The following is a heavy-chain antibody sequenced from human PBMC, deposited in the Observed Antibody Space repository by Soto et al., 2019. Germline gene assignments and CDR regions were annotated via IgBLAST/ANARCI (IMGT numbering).Heavy chain of an antibody. D-gene: IGHD3-22*01. CDR2: ISGSGGNT. CDR1: GFTVSIYA. Sequence: GGSRRLSIAASGFTVSIYAMSWVRQAPGKGLEWVSAISGSGGNTYYADSVKGRFTISRDNSKNTLYLQMNSLRAEDTAVYYCAKDRYDSSGYYPSEYNWFDPWGQGTLVTVSS. V-gene: IGHV3-23*01. J-gene: IGHJ5*02. CDR3: AKDRYDSSGYYPSEYNWFDP.